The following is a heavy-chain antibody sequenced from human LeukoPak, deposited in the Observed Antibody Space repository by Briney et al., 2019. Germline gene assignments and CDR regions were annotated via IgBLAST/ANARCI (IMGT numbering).Heavy chain of an antibody. CDR3: ARGGSYLSAFDI. D-gene: IGHD1-26*01. CDR2: ISGSGGST. V-gene: IGHV3-53*01. Sequence: GGSLRLSCAVSGFTVSSNYMSWVRQAPGKGLEWVSGISGSGGSTYYADSVKGRFTISRDNSKNTLYLQMNSLRAEDTAVYYCARGGSYLSAFDIWGQGTMVTVSS. J-gene: IGHJ3*02. CDR1: GFTVSSNY.